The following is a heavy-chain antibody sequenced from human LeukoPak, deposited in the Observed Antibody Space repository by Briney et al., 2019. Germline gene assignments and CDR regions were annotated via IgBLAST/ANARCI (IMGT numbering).Heavy chain of an antibody. CDR1: GGSISSYY. V-gene: IGHV4-59*01. J-gene: IGHJ1*01. CDR2: IYYSGST. D-gene: IGHD1-1*01. CDR3: ARGGWYKGYFQH. Sequence: SETLSLTCTVSGGSISSYYWSWIRQPPGKGLEWIGYIYYSGSTNYNPSLKSRVTISVDTSKNQFSLKLSSVTAADTAVYYCARGGWYKGYFQHWGQGTLVTVS.